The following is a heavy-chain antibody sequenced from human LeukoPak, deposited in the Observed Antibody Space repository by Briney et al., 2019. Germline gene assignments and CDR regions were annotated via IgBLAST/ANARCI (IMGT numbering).Heavy chain of an antibody. Sequence: GGSLRLSCAASGFTFSSYGMHWVRQAPGKGLEWVAFIRYDGINKYYADSVKGRFTISRDNSKNTLYLQMSSLRVEDTAVYYCAKGREYRPNWGQGTLVTVSS. V-gene: IGHV3-30*02. J-gene: IGHJ4*02. CDR2: IRYDGINK. CDR3: AKGREYRPN. CDR1: GFTFSSYG. D-gene: IGHD2-2*01.